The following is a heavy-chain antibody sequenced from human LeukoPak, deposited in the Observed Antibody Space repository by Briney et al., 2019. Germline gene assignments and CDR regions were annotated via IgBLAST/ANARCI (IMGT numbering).Heavy chain of an antibody. Sequence: PSQTLTLSCSVSGDSISGGTDYWSWIRQHPGKGLEWIGSIYYSGSTYYNPSLKSRVTISVDTSKNQFSLKLSSVTAADTAVYYCARGNYVWGSYDYFDYWGQGTLVTVSS. J-gene: IGHJ4*02. CDR2: IYYSGST. CDR1: GDSISGGTDY. V-gene: IGHV4-30-2*03. CDR3: ARGNYVWGSYDYFDY. D-gene: IGHD3-16*01.